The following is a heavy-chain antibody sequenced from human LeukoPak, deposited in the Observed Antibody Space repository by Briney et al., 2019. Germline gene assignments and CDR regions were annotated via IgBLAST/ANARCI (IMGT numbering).Heavy chain of an antibody. CDR2: ISSSSSYI. D-gene: IGHD3-10*01. CDR1: GFTISSYS. CDR3: ARDQSDGSGSYYSFDY. J-gene: IGHJ4*02. V-gene: IGHV3-21*01. Sequence: GSLRLSCAASGFTISSYSMNWVRQAPGKGLEWVSSISSSSSYIYYADSVKGRFTISRDNAKNSLYLQMNSLRAEDTAVYYCARDQSDGSGSYYSFDYWGQGTLVTVSS.